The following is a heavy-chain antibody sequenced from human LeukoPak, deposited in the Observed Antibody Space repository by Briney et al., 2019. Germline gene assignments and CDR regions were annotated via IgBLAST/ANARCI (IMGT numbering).Heavy chain of an antibody. CDR3: ASHAAYYYDSSGYYRRGWFDP. V-gene: IGHV1-18*01. CDR1: GYTFTSYG. Sequence: ASVKVSCKASGYTFTSYGISWVRQAPGQGLEWMGWISAYNGNTNYAQKLQGRVTMTTDTSTSTAYMELRSLRSDDTAVYYCASHAAYYYDSSGYYRRGWFDPWGQGTLVTVSS. D-gene: IGHD3-22*01. J-gene: IGHJ5*02. CDR2: ISAYNGNT.